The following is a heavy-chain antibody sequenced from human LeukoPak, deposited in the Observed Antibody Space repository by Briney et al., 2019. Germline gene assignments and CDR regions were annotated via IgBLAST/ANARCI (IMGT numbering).Heavy chain of an antibody. V-gene: IGHV3-23*01. J-gene: IGHJ4*02. CDR2: ISGSGGST. D-gene: IGHD4-23*01. Sequence: GGSLRLSCAASGFTFSSYAMSWVRQAPGKGLEWVSAISGSGGSTYYADSVKGRFTISRDNSKNTLYLHMNSLRAEDTAVYYCAKDPYGGTPPYYFDYWGQGTLVTVSS. CDR1: GFTFSSYA. CDR3: AKDPYGGTPPYYFDY.